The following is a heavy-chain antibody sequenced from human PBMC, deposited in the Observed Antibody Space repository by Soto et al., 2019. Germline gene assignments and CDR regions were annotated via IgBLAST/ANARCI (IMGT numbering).Heavy chain of an antibody. D-gene: IGHD6-6*01. Sequence: PGGSLRLSCAASGFTFSSYGMHWVRQAPGKGLEWVAVISYDGSNKYYADSVKGRFTISRDNSKNTLYLQMNSLRAEDTAVYYCAKPRGPKQLDQVPHYYYYGMDVWGQGTTVTVSS. J-gene: IGHJ6*02. V-gene: IGHV3-30*18. CDR2: ISYDGSNK. CDR1: GFTFSSYG. CDR3: AKPRGPKQLDQVPHYYYYGMDV.